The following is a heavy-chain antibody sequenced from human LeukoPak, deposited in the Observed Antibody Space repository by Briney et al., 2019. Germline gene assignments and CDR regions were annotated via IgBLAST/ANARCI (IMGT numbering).Heavy chain of an antibody. D-gene: IGHD2-2*01. J-gene: IGHJ5*02. CDR2: IYPADSDT. CDR3: ARHYWRYCSSTSCSNWFDP. V-gene: IGHV5-51*01. CDR1: GYIFTHYW. Sequence: GESLKISCQVSGYIFTHYWIGWVRQMPGKGLESMGIIYPADSDTTYSPSFQGHVTISADKSISTAYLQWSSLKASDTAMYYCARHYWRYCSSTSCSNWFDPWGQGTLVIVSS.